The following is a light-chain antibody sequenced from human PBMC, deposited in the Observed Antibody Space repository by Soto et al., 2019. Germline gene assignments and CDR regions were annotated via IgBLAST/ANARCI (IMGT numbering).Light chain of an antibody. CDR2: RVS. CDR1: QSFVHSDGNTY. CDR3: MEGTYWPKT. Sequence: DVVLTQSPLSLPVTLGQPASISCRSSQSFVHSDGNTYLHWFQQRPGQSPRRLIYRVSTRDSGVPDRFSDGGSGTDFTVKISRVESEDVGVYYCMEGTYWPKTFGQGTKLEIK. V-gene: IGKV2-30*02. J-gene: IGKJ2*01.